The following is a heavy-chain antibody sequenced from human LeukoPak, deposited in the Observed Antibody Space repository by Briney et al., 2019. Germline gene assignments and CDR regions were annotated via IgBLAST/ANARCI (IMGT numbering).Heavy chain of an antibody. Sequence: ASVKVSCKASGYTFTDYYMHWVRQAPGQGLEWVGWINPNPNSGGTNYAQKFQGRVTMTRDTSIKTAYMELSSLRSDDTAVYYCARGSYGYDWGQGTLVTVSS. CDR1: GYTFTDYY. D-gene: IGHD1-26*01. CDR2: INPNPNSGGT. CDR3: ARGSYGYD. J-gene: IGHJ4*02. V-gene: IGHV1-2*02.